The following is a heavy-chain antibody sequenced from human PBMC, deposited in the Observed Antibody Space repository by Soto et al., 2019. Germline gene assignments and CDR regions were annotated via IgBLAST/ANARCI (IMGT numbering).Heavy chain of an antibody. CDR1: EYIFTNFW. J-gene: IGHJ3*02. D-gene: IGHD1-1*01. V-gene: IGHV5-51*01. CDR2: IHPSDSET. CDR3: ARRVETTSMWAYDI. Sequence: PGESLKISCKTSEYIFTNFWIGWVRQMPGKGLEWMGSIHPSDSETRYSPPFQGQVTISGDKSIFTAYLQWSSLKASDTAIYYCARRVETTSMWAYDIWGQGTMVTVSS.